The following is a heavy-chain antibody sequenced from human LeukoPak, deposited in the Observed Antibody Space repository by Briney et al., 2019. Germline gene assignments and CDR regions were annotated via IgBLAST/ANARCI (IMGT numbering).Heavy chain of an antibody. CDR2: IYYTGST. CDR3: ARVRGHRSGEVDY. V-gene: IGHV4-59*12. J-gene: IGHJ4*02. CDR1: DVSITNNY. D-gene: IGHD6-25*01. Sequence: SETLSLTCSVSDVSITNNYWSWIRQPPGKGLEWIGYIYYTGSTSYNPSLKSRVTMSLDASKNQFSLKLSSVTAADTAVYYCARVRGHRSGEVDYWGQGTLVTVSS.